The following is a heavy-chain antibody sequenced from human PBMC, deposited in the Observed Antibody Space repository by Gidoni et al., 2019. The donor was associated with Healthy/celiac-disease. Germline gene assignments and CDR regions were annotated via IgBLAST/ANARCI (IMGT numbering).Heavy chain of an antibody. Sequence: QVQLQQWGAGLLKPSETLSLTCAVYGGSFSGYYWSWIRQPPGKGLELIGEINHSGSTNYNPSLKSRVTISVDTSKNQFSLKLSSVTAADTAVYYCARMGPSYYYDSSGFDYWGQGTLVTVSS. V-gene: IGHV4-34*01. CDR1: GGSFSGYY. D-gene: IGHD3-22*01. CDR3: ARMGPSYYYDSSGFDY. CDR2: INHSGST. J-gene: IGHJ4*02.